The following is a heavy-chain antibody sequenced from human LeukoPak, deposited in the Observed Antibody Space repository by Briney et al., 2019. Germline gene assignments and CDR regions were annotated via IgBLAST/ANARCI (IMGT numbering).Heavy chain of an antibody. D-gene: IGHD4-23*01. CDR2: VYHSGST. CDR3: ARAAATVGDAFDI. J-gene: IGHJ3*02. V-gene: IGHV4-4*02. Sequence: SETLSLTCAVSGASISSSNWWSWVRQPPGKGLEWIGEVYHSGSTNYNPSLKSRVTISVDKSKNQFSLKLSSVTAADTAVYYCARAAATVGDAFDIWGQGTMVTVSS. CDR1: GASISSSNW.